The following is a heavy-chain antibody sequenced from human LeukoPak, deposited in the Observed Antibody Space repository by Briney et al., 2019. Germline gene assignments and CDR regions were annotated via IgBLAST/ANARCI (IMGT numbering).Heavy chain of an antibody. D-gene: IGHD1-1*01. V-gene: IGHV3-48*04. J-gene: IGHJ4*02. CDR2: ISSSSSTI. CDR1: EFTFSSYS. Sequence: GGSLRLSCAASEFTFSSYSMNWVRQAPGKGLEWVSYISSSSSTIYYADSVKGRFTASRDNAKNSLYLQMNSPRAEDTAVYYCARGLGNAYFDYWGQGTLVTVSS. CDR3: ARGLGNAYFDY.